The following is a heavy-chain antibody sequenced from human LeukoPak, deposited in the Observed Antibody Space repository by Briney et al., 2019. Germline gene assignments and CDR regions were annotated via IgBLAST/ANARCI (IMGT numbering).Heavy chain of an antibody. Sequence: LRLSCAASGFTFSSHSMNWIRQHPGKGLEWIGYIYYSGSTYYNPSLKSRVTISVDTSKNQFSLKLSSVTAADTAVYYCARVTDSGWYYFDYWGQGTLVTVSS. J-gene: IGHJ4*02. CDR1: GFTFSSHS. CDR3: ARVTDSGWYYFDY. V-gene: IGHV4-31*02. D-gene: IGHD6-19*01. CDR2: IYYSGST.